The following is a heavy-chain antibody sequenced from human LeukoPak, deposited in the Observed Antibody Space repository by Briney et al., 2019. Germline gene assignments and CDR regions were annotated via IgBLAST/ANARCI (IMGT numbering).Heavy chain of an antibody. D-gene: IGHD3-22*01. Sequence: ASVKVSCTASGYTFTSYYMHWVRQAPGQGLEWMGIINPSGGSTSYAQKFQGRVTMTRDRSKSTVYMELSSLRSEDTAVYYCARGSYDSSGYYYSFMVYWGQGTLVTVSS. CDR3: ARGSYDSSGYYYSFMVY. CDR1: GYTFTSYY. V-gene: IGHV1-46*01. CDR2: INPSGGST. J-gene: IGHJ4*02.